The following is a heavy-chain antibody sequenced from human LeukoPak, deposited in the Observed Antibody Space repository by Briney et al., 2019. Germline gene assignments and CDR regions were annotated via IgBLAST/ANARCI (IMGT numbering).Heavy chain of an antibody. CDR1: GFTVSSNY. Sequence: GGSLRLSCAASGFTVSSNYMSWVRQAPGKGLVWVSRINNVGSSTTYADSVKGRFTISRDNAKNTLYLQMNSLSAEDTAVYYCAREVSGSSYFDYWGQGTQVTVSS. D-gene: IGHD1-26*01. J-gene: IGHJ4*02. CDR2: INNVGSST. V-gene: IGHV3-74*01. CDR3: AREVSGSSYFDY.